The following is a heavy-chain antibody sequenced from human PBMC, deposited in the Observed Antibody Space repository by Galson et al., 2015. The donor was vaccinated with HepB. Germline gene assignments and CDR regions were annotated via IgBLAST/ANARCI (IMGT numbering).Heavy chain of an antibody. D-gene: IGHD2-8*02. CDR2: ISYDGSNK. V-gene: IGHV3-30*18. CDR3: AKSLLVDFDY. CDR1: GFTFSSYG. J-gene: IGHJ4*02. Sequence: SLRLSCAASGFTFSSYGMHWVRQAPGKGLEWVAVISYDGSNKYYADSVKGRFTISRDNSKNTLYLQVNSLRAEDTAVYYCAKSLLVDFDYWGQGTLVTVSS.